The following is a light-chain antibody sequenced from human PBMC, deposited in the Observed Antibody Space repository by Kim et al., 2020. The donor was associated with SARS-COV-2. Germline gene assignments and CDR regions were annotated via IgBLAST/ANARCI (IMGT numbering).Light chain of an antibody. CDR2: RAS. Sequence: DIKMTQSPSSLSTSVGDKVTITCQASQDITDYLNWYQHKPGNAPKLLIYRASSLETGLPSRFSGSGSGTHFTFTISSLQPEDIATYYWQQYDGHPYTFGQGTKLEI. J-gene: IGKJ2*01. CDR1: QDITDY. CDR3: QQYDGHPYT. V-gene: IGKV1-33*01.